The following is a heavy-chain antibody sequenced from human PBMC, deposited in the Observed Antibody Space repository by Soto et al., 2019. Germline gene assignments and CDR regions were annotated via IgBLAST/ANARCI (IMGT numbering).Heavy chain of an antibody. CDR2: ISAYNGNT. CDR3: AIDGGYYDDGSCYLN. D-gene: IGHD3-22*01. Sequence: QVQLVQSGAEVKKPGASVKVSCKASGYTFTSYGISWVRQAPGQGLEWMGWISAYNGNTNYAQKLQGRVTMTTDTSTGTAYMERRSLRCDETAVYNCAIDGGYYDDGSCYLNWGQGTLVTVSS. J-gene: IGHJ4*02. CDR1: GYTFTSYG. V-gene: IGHV1-18*01.